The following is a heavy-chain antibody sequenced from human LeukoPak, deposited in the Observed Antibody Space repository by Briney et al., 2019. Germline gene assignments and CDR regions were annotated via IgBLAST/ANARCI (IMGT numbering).Heavy chain of an antibody. CDR3: ARDSDNYESSGYYDY. J-gene: IGHJ4*02. CDR1: GGTFSSYA. D-gene: IGHD3-22*01. Sequence: ASVKVSCKASGGTFSSYAISWVRQAPGQGLEWMGGIIPIFGTANYAQKLQGRVTMTTDTSTSTAYMELRSLRSDDTAVHYCARDSDNYESSGYYDYWGQGTLVTVSS. V-gene: IGHV1-69*05. CDR2: IIPIFGTA.